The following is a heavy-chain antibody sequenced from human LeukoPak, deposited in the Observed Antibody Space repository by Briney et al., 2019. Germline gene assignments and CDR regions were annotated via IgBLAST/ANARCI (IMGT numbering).Heavy chain of an antibody. V-gene: IGHV4-59*01. D-gene: IGHD4-17*01. CDR2: IYYSGST. CDR3: ARKRAPYGVFSY. J-gene: IGHJ4*02. CDR1: GGSISSYY. Sequence: SETLSLTCTVSGGSISSYYWSWIRQSPGKGLEWIGYIYYSGSTNYNPSLKSRVTISVDTSKNQFSLKRTSVTAADTAVYYCARKRAPYGVFSYGGQGTLVTVSS.